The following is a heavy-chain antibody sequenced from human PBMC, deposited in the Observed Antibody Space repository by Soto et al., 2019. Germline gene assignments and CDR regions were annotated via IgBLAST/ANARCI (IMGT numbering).Heavy chain of an antibody. V-gene: IGHV3-21*01. CDR2: ISSSSSYI. CDR3: VRDRDYGGNIRYGMDV. Sequence: EVQLVESGGGLVKPGGSLRLSCAASGFTFSSYSMNWVRQAPGKGLEWVSSISSSSSYIYYADSVKGRFTISRDNAKNSLYLQMNSLRAEDTAVYYCVRDRDYGGNIRYGMDVWGQGTTVTVSS. CDR1: GFTFSSYS. D-gene: IGHD4-17*01. J-gene: IGHJ6*02.